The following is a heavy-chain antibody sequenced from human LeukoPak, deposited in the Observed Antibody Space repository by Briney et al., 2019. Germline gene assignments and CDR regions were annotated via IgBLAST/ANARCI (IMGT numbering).Heavy chain of an antibody. V-gene: IGHV3-74*01. CDR3: TTSDSGDFPPDR. CDR1: GFTFSNYW. J-gene: IGHJ5*02. D-gene: IGHD2-21*02. CDR2: ISPDGSNT. Sequence: GGSLRLSCAASGFTFSNYWMHWVRQGPAKGLVWVSRISPDGSNTNYADSVKGRFTISRDNVKNTLFLQMNSLRAEDTAVYYCTTSDSGDFPPDRWGQGTLVTVSS.